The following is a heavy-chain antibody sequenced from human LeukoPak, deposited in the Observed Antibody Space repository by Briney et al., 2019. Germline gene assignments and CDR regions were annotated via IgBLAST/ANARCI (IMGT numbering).Heavy chain of an antibody. CDR2: INHSGST. V-gene: IGHV4-34*01. J-gene: IGHJ4*02. Sequence: PSETLSLTCAVYGGSFSGYYWSWIRQPPGKGLEWIGEINHSGSTNYNPSLKSRVTISVDTFKNQFSLKLSSVTAADTAVYYCARVGDFGFDYWGQGTLVTVSS. D-gene: IGHD3-16*01. CDR3: ARVGDFGFDY. CDR1: GGSFSGYY.